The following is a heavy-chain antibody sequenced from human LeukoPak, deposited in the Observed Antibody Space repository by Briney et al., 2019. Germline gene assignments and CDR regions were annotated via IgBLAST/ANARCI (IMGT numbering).Heavy chain of an antibody. CDR1: GFTFSSYG. CDR2: IWYDGSNK. V-gene: IGHV3-33*01. D-gene: IGHD1-26*01. CDR3: TTSSPQNYFDY. J-gene: IGHJ4*02. Sequence: GGSLRLSCAASGFTFSSYGFHWVRQAPGKGLEWVTVIWYDGSNKYYADSVRGRFTISRDDSKNTLYPQMNDLRAEDTAVYYCTTSSPQNYFDYWGQGTPVTVSS.